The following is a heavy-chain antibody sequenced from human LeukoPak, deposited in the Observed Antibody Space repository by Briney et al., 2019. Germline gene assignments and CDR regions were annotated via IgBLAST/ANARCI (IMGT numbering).Heavy chain of an antibody. CDR2: ISDNGGST. V-gene: IGHV3-23*01. J-gene: IGHJ4*02. CDR3: AKDQAAARPYY. Sequence: GGALRLSCVASGFTFSSYAMTWVRQAPGKGLEWVSSISDNGGSTYFADSVKGRFTIPRDNYKNPLYLQMSSLKAEDTGVYYWAKDQAAARPYYWGQGTLVTVSS. D-gene: IGHD6-6*01. CDR1: GFTFSSYA.